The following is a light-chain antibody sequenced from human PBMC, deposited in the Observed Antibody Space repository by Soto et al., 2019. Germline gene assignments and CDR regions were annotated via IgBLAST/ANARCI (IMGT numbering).Light chain of an antibody. CDR3: MQALETPAT. CDR2: LGS. J-gene: IGKJ2*01. Sequence: DIVMTQSPLSLPVTPGEPASISCRSSQSLLHSNGYNYLDWYLQRPGQSPQLLIYLGSNRASGVPDRFSGSGSGTYFTLKITRVEGEDVGVYYCMQALETPATFGQGTKLEIK. V-gene: IGKV2-28*01. CDR1: QSLLHSNGYNY.